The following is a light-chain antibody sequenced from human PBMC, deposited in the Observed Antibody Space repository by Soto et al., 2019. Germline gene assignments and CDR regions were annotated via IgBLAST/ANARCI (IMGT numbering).Light chain of an antibody. CDR3: SSYANSDTVI. CDR1: SSHVGTYNF. CDR2: DVS. J-gene: IGLJ2*01. Sequence: QSALTRPASVSGSPGHSITISCTETSSHVGTYNFVSWYRQHPVKAPILIIFDVSSRPSGISTRFSGSKSGNTASLTISGVQAEDEADYYCSSYANSDTVIFGGGTKVTVL. V-gene: IGLV2-14*01.